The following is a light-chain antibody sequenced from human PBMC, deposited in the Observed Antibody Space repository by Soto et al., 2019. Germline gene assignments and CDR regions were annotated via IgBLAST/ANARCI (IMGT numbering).Light chain of an antibody. V-gene: IGKV3-20*01. CDR1: QSVSTNQ. CDR3: QHYGGSST. Sequence: DIVLTQSPGTLSLSPGERATLYCRASQSVSTNQLAWYQQKPGQAPRLLIYGASTRATGIADRFSGSGSGTEFTLTISRLEPEDFAVDYCQHYGGSSTFGQGTKVDIK. J-gene: IGKJ1*01. CDR2: GAS.